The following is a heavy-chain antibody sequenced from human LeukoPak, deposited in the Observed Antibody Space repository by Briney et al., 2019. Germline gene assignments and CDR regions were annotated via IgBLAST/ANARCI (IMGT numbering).Heavy chain of an antibody. CDR3: AREAKNLFRTYYYDSSGYPAFDY. Sequence: ASVKVSCKASGYTFTSYYMHWVRQAPGQGLEWMGRINPSGGSTSYAQKFQGRVTMTRDTSTSTVYMELSSLRSEDTAVYYCAREAKNLFRTYYYDSSGYPAFDYWGQGTLVTVSS. CDR1: GYTFTSYY. CDR2: INPSGGST. J-gene: IGHJ4*02. V-gene: IGHV1-46*01. D-gene: IGHD3-22*01.